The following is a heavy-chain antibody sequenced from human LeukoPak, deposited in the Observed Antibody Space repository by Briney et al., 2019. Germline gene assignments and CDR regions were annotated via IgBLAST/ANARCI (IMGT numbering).Heavy chain of an antibody. J-gene: IGHJ4*02. CDR2: IIPIFGTG. Sequence: VASVTVSFTASGGTFTIYAISWVRQAPGQGIEWMGGIIPIFGTGNYAQKFQGRVTITADESTSTAYMELSSLRSEDTAVYYCARELGDSSGYYYSDYWGQGTLVTVSS. CDR3: ARELGDSSGYYYSDY. V-gene: IGHV1-69*13. D-gene: IGHD3-22*01. CDR1: GGTFTIYA.